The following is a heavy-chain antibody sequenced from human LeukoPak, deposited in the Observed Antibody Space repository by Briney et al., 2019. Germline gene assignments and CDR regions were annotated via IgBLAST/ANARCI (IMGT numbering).Heavy chain of an antibody. Sequence: PGGSLRLSCAASGFTFSSYEMNWVRQAPGKGLEWVSYISSSGSTKYYADSVKGRFTISRDNAKNSLYLQMNSLRAEDTAVYYCARVNRYYFDYWGQGTLVTVSS. J-gene: IGHJ4*02. CDR3: ARVNRYYFDY. CDR1: GFTFSSYE. CDR2: ISSSGSTK. V-gene: IGHV3-48*03.